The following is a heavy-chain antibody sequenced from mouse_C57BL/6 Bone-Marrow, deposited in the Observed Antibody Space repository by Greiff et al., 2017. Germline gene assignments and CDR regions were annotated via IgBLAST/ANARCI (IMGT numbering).Heavy chain of an antibody. V-gene: IGHV1-54*01. D-gene: IGHD4-1*01. CDR3: ASTKNWDAWFAY. J-gene: IGHJ3*01. CDR1: GYAFTNYL. Sequence: QVQLQQSGAELVRPGTSVKVSCKASGYAFTNYLIEWVKQRPGQGLEWIGVINPGSGGTNYNEKFKGKATLTADKSSSTAYMQLGSLTSEDSAVYFGASTKNWDAWFAYWGQGTLVTVSA. CDR2: INPGSGGT.